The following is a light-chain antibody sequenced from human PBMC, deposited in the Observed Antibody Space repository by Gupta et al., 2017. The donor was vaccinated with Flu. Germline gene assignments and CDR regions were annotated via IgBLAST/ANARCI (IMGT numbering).Light chain of an antibody. CDR3: QKYDRYPLT. V-gene: IGKV1-5*03. J-gene: IGKJ4*01. Sequence: PSSLSASVGDTVTITCRASHTITNWLAWYQQKPGKAPNLLIYKASTLQTGVPSRFSGSGSGTDFTLTINNLQPEDFATYYCQKYDRYPLTFGGGTKVGIK. CDR1: HTITNW. CDR2: KAS.